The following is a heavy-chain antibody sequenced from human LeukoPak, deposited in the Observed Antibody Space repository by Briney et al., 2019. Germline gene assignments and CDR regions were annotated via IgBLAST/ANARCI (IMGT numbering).Heavy chain of an antibody. CDR3: VKQTSSPDY. CDR2: ISAGGDST. Sequence: GGSLRLSCTASGFTFGDYAMSWFRQAPGKGLEWVSAISAGGDSTYYADSVKGRFTISRDNSKNTLYLQMNSLRAEDTAVYHCVKQTSSPDYWGQGTLVIVSS. CDR1: GFTFGDYA. J-gene: IGHJ4*02. D-gene: IGHD2-2*01. V-gene: IGHV3-23*01.